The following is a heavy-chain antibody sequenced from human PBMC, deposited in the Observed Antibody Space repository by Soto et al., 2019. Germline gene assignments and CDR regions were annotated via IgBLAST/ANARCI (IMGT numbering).Heavy chain of an antibody. CDR1: GGSISSSSYY. D-gene: IGHD3-3*01. CDR2: IYYSGST. CDR3: ASSHRAYYDFWSGSYYYCGMDV. J-gene: IGHJ6*02. V-gene: IGHV4-39*01. Sequence: SETLSLTCTVSGGSISSSSYYWGWIRQPPGKGLEWIGSIYYSGSTYYNPSLKSRVTISVDTSKNQFSLKLSSVTAADTAVYYCASSHRAYYDFWSGSYYYCGMDVWGQGTTVTVSS.